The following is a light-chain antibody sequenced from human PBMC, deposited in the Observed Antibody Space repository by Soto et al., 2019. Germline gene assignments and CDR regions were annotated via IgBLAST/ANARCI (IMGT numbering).Light chain of an antibody. V-gene: IGKV3-11*01. CDR1: QSINSH. CDR2: DAS. J-gene: IGKJ4*01. CDR3: QQHSNWQLT. Sequence: EIVLTQSPTTLSLSPGERATLSCRASQSINSHLAWYQQKTGQAPRLLMYDASNRATDIPARFSGSGSGTHFTITISSLDPEDFAVYYCQQHSNWQLTCGGGTKVEIK.